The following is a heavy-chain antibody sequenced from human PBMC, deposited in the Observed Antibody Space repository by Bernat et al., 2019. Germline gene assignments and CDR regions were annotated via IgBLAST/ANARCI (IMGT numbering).Heavy chain of an antibody. CDR1: GFTFSSYS. CDR2: ISSSSSTI. D-gene: IGHD2-15*01. V-gene: IGHV3-48*01. J-gene: IGHJ4*02. CDR3: ARDPPQYCSGGSCDNY. Sequence: EVQLVESGGGLVQPGGSPRLSCAASGFTFSSYSMNWVRQAPGKGLEWVSYISSSSSTIYYADSVKGRFTISRDNAKNSLYLQMNSLRAEDTAVYYCARDPPQYCSGGSCDNYWGQGTLVTVSS.